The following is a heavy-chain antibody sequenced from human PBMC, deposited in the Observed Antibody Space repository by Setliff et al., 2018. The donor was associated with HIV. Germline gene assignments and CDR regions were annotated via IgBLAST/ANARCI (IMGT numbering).Heavy chain of an antibody. CDR1: GGSISSGYYY. V-gene: IGHV4-61*02. Sequence: SETLSLTCTVSGGSISSGYYYWSWIRQPAGKGLEWIGRMYTTGSTNYNSSLKSRVTISGDTSKNHFSLKLTSVTAADTAVYYCARDYAYYYYYGMDVWGQGTTVTVSS. CDR2: MYTTGST. CDR3: ARDYAYYYYYGMDV. J-gene: IGHJ6*02. D-gene: IGHD2-2*01.